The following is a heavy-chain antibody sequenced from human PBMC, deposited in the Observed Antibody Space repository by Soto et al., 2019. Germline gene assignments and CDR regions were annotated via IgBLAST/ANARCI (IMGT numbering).Heavy chain of an antibody. V-gene: IGHV1-18*01. CDR2: ISAYNGNT. CDR3: AGGGTPIDY. CDR1: GYTFTNFG. D-gene: IGHD3-16*01. J-gene: IGHJ4*02. Sequence: QVQLVQSGAEVKKPGASVMVSCKASGYTFTNFGISWVRQAPGPGLEWMGWISAYNGNTIYAQNCQCRVTMNTDTSTSTAYMELRSLRSDDTAVYYCAGGGTPIDYWGQGTLVTVSS.